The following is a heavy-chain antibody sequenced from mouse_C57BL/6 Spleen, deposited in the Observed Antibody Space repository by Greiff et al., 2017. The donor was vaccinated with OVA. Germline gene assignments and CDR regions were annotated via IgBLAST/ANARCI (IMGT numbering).Heavy chain of an antibody. D-gene: IGHD1-1*01. CDR3: AREKGSSYNWFAY. CDR1: GCTFTSYW. CDR2: INPSSGYT. V-gene: IGHV1-7*01. Sequence: VQLQQSGAELAKPGASVKLSCKASGCTFTSYWMHWVKQRPGQGLEWIGYINPSSGYTKYNQKFKDKATLTADKSSSTAYMQLSSLTYEDSAVYYCAREKGSSYNWFAYWGQGTLVTVSA. J-gene: IGHJ3*01.